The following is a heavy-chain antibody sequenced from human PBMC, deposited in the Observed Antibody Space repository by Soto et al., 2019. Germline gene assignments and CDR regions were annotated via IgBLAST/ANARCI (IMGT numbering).Heavy chain of an antibody. CDR2: ISGYNGNT. Sequence: QVQLVQSGGEVKKPGASVKVSCKTSGYSFTTYGISCVRQAHGQGLEWMGWISGYNGNTHYAQKFQGRVSMTTDTSTSTAYMELRSLRSDDTAVYYCAREGPAPYYYYGMDVWGQGTTVTVSS. CDR1: GYSFTTYG. V-gene: IGHV1-18*01. J-gene: IGHJ6*02. CDR3: AREGPAPYYYYGMDV.